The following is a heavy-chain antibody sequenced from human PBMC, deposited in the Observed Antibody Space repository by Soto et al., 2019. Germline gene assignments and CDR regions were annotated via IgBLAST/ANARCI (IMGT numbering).Heavy chain of an antibody. CDR2: IIPIFGTA. V-gene: IGHV1-69*12. D-gene: IGHD6-19*01. CDR3: ARDHSSGWGNWFAP. J-gene: IGHJ5*02. CDR1: GGTFSSYA. Sequence: QVQLVQSGAEVKKPGSSVKVSCKASGGTFSSYAISWVRQAPGQGLEWMGGIIPIFGTANYAQKFQGRVKITADESTSTAYMGLNSLRSEDTAVYDCARDHSSGWGNWFAPWGRGTLVTVSS.